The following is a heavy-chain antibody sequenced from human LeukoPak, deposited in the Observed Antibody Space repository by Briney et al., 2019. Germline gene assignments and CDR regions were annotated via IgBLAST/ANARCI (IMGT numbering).Heavy chain of an antibody. Sequence: ASVKVSCKASGYTFTGYYMHWERQAPGQGLEWMGGVIPISGTANYAQKFQGRVTITADKSTSTAYMELSSLRSEDTAVYYCARIDGVTARDYWGQGTLVTFSS. CDR3: ARIDGVTARDY. CDR1: GYTFTGYY. V-gene: IGHV1-69*06. CDR2: VIPISGTA. J-gene: IGHJ4*02. D-gene: IGHD2-21*02.